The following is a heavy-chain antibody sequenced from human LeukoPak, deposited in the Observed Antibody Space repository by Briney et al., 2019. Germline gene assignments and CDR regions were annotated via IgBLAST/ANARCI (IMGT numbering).Heavy chain of an antibody. CDR2: INPNSGGT. V-gene: IGHV1-2*02. J-gene: IGHJ4*02. CDR1: GYTFTGYY. Sequence: ASVKLSCNASGYTFTGYYMHWVRQAPGQGLEWMGWINPNSGGTNYTQKYQGRVTMTRDTSISTAYMELSRLRSDDTAVYYCARSYIVVVPAAIPHFDYWGQGTLVTVSS. CDR3: ARSYIVVVPAAIPHFDY. D-gene: IGHD2-2*02.